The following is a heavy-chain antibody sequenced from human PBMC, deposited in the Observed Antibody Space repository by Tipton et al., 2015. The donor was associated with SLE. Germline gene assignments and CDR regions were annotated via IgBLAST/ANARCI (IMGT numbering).Heavy chain of an antibody. CDR1: SGSISSSSYY. J-gene: IGHJ4*02. D-gene: IGHD3-9*01. V-gene: IGHV4-39*01. Sequence: PGLVKPSETLSLTCTVSSGSISSSSYYWGWIRQPPGKGLEWIGSIYYSGSTYYNPSLKSRVTISVDTSKNQFSLKLSSVTAADTAVYYCARHLVTEAFDYWGQGTLVTVSS. CDR3: ARHLVTEAFDY. CDR2: IYYSGST.